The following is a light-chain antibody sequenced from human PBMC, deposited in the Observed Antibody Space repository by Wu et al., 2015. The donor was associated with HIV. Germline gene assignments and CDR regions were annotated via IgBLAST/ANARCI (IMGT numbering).Light chain of an antibody. CDR2: SSS. J-gene: IGKJ1*01. V-gene: IGKV1-39*01. CDR1: QNIVTF. CDR3: QQSHSIPRT. Sequence: DIQMTQSPSSLSASVGDRVTITCRASQNIVTFLNWYQQKPGRAPRLLIYSSSYLQSGVPSRFSGSGSGTDFTLTLDTLQVEDIGTYYCQQSHSIPRTFGQGTKVEIK.